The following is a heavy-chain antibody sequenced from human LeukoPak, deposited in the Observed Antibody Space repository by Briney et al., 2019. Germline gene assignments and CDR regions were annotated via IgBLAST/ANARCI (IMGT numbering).Heavy chain of an antibody. D-gene: IGHD6-13*01. CDR2: ISYDGSNK. Sequence: PGRSLRLSCAASGFTFSSYAMHWVRQAPGKGLEWVAVISYDGSNKYYADSVKGRFTISRDNSKNTLYLQMNSLRAEDTAVYYCARASSNNWFDPWGQGTLVTVSS. V-gene: IGHV3-30-3*01. J-gene: IGHJ5*02. CDR3: ARASSNNWFDP. CDR1: GFTFSSYA.